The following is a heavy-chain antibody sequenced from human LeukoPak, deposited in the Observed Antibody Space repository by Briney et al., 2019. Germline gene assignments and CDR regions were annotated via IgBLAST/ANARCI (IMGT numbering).Heavy chain of an antibody. CDR2: IYYSGST. CDR3: ARRGFIAAAGFDY. Sequence: SGTLSLTCTVSGGSISSSSYYWGWIRQPPGKGLEWIGSIYYSGSTYYNPSLKSRVTISVDTSKNQFSLKLSSVTAADTAVYYCARRGFIAAAGFDYWGQGTLVTVSS. J-gene: IGHJ4*02. CDR1: GGSISSSSYY. D-gene: IGHD6-13*01. V-gene: IGHV4-39*01.